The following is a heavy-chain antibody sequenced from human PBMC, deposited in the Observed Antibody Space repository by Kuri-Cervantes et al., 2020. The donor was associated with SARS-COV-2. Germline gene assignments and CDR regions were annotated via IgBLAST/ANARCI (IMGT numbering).Heavy chain of an antibody. CDR3: ARDPDSGSYYGAFDI. V-gene: IGHV3-23*01. CDR2: ISGSGGRT. CDR1: GFTFSSDA. J-gene: IGHJ3*02. D-gene: IGHD1-26*01. Sequence: GESLKISCAASGFTFSSDAMSWVRQAPGKGLEWVSVISGSGGRTFYADSVKGRFTISRDNSKNTLYLQMNSLRAEDTAVYYCARDPDSGSYYGAFDIWGQGTMVTVSS.